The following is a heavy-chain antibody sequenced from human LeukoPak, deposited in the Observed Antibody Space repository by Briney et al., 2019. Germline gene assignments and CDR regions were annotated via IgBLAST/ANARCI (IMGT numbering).Heavy chain of an antibody. Sequence: GGSLRPSCAASGFTFSSYAMHWVRQAPGKGLEWVAVISYDGSNKYYADSVKGRFTISRDNSKNTLYLQMNSLRAEDTAVYYCVQSSGSFNRCYYYGMDVWGQGTTVTVSS. V-gene: IGHV3-30*04. D-gene: IGHD3-10*01. CDR2: ISYDGSNK. CDR1: GFTFSSYA. CDR3: VQSSGSFNRCYYYGMDV. J-gene: IGHJ6*02.